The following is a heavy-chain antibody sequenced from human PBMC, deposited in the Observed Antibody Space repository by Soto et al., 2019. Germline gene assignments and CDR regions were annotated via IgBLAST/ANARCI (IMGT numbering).Heavy chain of an antibody. CDR1: GYTFTSYG. CDR3: ARSPEITYYYDSSGYYLGY. D-gene: IGHD3-22*01. J-gene: IGHJ4*02. Sequence: ASVKVSCKASGYTFTSYGISWVRQAPGQGLEWMGWISAYNGNTNYAQKLQGRVTMTTDTSTSTAYMELRSLRSDDTAVYYCARSPEITYYYDSSGYYLGYWGQGTLVTVSS. CDR2: ISAYNGNT. V-gene: IGHV1-18*01.